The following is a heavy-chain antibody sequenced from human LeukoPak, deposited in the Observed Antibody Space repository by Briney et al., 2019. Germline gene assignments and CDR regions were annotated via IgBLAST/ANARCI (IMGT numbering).Heavy chain of an antibody. Sequence: PGGSLRLSCAASGFTFDDYAMHWVRQAPGKGLEWVSGISWNSGCIGYADSVKGRFTISRDNAKNSLYLQMNSLRAEDTALYYCAKAYRSSTSCYEDWFDPWGQGTLVTVSS. CDR2: ISWNSGCI. CDR1: GFTFDDYA. V-gene: IGHV3-9*01. D-gene: IGHD2-2*01. CDR3: AKAYRSSTSCYEDWFDP. J-gene: IGHJ5*02.